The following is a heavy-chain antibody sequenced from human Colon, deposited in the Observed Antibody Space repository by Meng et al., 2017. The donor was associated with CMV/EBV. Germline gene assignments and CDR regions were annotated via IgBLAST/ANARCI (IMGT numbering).Heavy chain of an antibody. CDR3: VRAEYGDYGGY. CDR1: GFIMRDYY. Sequence: GESLKISCATSGFIMRDYYLAWIRQAPGKGLEWISYISGSSNTIYYADYVKGRFTTSRDNAMRSLYLQMNSLTAEDTAVYYCVRAEYGDYGGYWGQGTLVTVSS. V-gene: IGHV3-11*01. J-gene: IGHJ4*02. CDR2: ISGSSNTI. D-gene: IGHD4-23*01.